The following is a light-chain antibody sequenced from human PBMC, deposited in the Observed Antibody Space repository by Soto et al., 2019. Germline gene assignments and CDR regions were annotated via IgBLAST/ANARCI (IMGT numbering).Light chain of an antibody. CDR1: QSVSSY. Sequence: EIVLTQSPATLSLSPGERATLSCRASQSVSSYLAWYQQKPGQAPRLLIYDASNRATGIPARFSGSGSGTDFTLTISSLEPEAFAVYYCQQRSNWPPPYTFGQGTKLEIK. V-gene: IGKV3-11*01. J-gene: IGKJ2*01. CDR3: QQRSNWPPPYT. CDR2: DAS.